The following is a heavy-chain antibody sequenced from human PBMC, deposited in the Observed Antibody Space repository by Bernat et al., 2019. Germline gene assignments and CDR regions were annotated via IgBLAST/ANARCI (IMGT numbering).Heavy chain of an antibody. V-gene: IGHV3-13*04. CDR2: IGTAGDT. J-gene: IGHJ6*02. D-gene: IGHD2/OR15-2a*01. CDR1: GFTFSSYD. CDR3: ARGFTESKYYYSYGMDV. Sequence: EVQLVESGGGLVQPGGSLRLSCAASGFTFSSYDMHWVRQATGKGMEWVSAIGTAGDTYYPGSVKGRFTISRENAKNSLYLQMNSLRAGDTAVYYCARGFTESKYYYSYGMDVWGQGTTVTVSS.